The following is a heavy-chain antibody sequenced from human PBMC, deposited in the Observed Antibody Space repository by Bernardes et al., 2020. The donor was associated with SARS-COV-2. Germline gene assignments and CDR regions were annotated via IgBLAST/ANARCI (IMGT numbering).Heavy chain of an antibody. J-gene: IGHJ3*02. CDR3: ARIYTLVRTYSSTRDAFDI. V-gene: IGHV2-26*01. CDR1: GFSLSNARMG. D-gene: IGHD6-13*01. Sequence: SGPTLVKPTETLTLTCTVSGFSLSNARMGVSWIRQPPGKALEWLAHIFSNDEKSYSTSLKSRLTISKDTSKSQVVLTMTNMDPVDTATYYCARIYTLVRTYSSTRDAFDIWGQGTMVTVSS. CDR2: IFSNDEK.